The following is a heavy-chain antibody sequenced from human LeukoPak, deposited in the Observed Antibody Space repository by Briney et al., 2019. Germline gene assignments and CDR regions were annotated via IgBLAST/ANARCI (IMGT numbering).Heavy chain of an antibody. CDR1: GFTFSGFS. CDR2: INGNGDKT. CDR3: ARIGMENFYDL. D-gene: IGHD2/OR15-2a*01. V-gene: IGHV3-64*02. Sequence: GGSLRLSCAASGFTFSGFSMHWIRQAPGWGLEYVSAINGNGDKTFYTDSVRGRFTIFRDNSKNTLFLQMGSLRGEDTALYFCARIGMENFYDLWGQGTLVTVSS. J-gene: IGHJ5*02.